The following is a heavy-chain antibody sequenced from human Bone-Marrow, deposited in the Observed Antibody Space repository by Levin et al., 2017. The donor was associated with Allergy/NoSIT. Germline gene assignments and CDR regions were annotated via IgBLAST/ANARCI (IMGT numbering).Heavy chain of an antibody. Sequence: GGSLRLSCAASGFTFSSYGMHWVRQAPGKGLEWVAVIWYDGSNKYYADSVKGRFTISRDNSKNTLYLQMNSLRAEDTAVYYCARFITGTKSLVCYGMDVWGQGTTVTVSS. J-gene: IGHJ6*02. CDR2: IWYDGSNK. CDR3: ARFITGTKSLVCYGMDV. V-gene: IGHV3-33*01. CDR1: GFTFSSYG. D-gene: IGHD1-7*01.